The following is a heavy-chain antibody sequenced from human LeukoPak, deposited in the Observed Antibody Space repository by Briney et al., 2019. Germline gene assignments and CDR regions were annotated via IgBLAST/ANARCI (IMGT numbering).Heavy chain of an antibody. V-gene: IGHV4-59*01. D-gene: IGHD2-21*01. CDR1: GGTISGWY. Sequence: SETLSLTCTVSGGTISGWYWSWIRQPPGTGLEWIGYIYDSGSTNYNPSLKSRDTMSIDTSKNQFSLKVSSVTAADTAVYYCARETRLTGYFGGLGFNYWGQGTLVTVSS. CDR3: ARETRLTGYFGGLGFNY. J-gene: IGHJ4*02. CDR2: IYDSGST.